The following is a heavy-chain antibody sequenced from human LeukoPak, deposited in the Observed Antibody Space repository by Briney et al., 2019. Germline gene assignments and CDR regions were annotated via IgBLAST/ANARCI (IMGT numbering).Heavy chain of an antibody. J-gene: IGHJ6*02. V-gene: IGHV3-48*04. CDR2: ISSGSSTI. Sequence: PGGSLRLSCAASGFTFSSYTMNWVRQAPGKGLEWVSYISSGSSTIYYADSVKGRFTISRDNAKNSLYLQMNSLRAEDTAVYYCAREGGYSSSWHEVYYYYGMDVWGQGTTVTVSS. CDR1: GFTFSSYT. D-gene: IGHD6-13*01. CDR3: AREGGYSSSWHEVYYYYGMDV.